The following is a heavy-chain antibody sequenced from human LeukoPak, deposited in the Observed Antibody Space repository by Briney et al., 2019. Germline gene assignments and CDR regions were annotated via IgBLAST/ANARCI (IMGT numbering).Heavy chain of an antibody. CDR3: AKEASTVGNSPLDY. CDR2: ISWNSGSI. J-gene: IGHJ4*02. D-gene: IGHD4-23*01. Sequence: GGSLRLSCAASGFTFDDYAMHWVRQAPGKGLEWVSGISWNSGSIGYADSVKGRFTISRDNAKNSLYLQMNSLRAEDTALYYCAKEASTVGNSPLDYWGQGTLVTVSS. CDR1: GFTFDDYA. V-gene: IGHV3-9*01.